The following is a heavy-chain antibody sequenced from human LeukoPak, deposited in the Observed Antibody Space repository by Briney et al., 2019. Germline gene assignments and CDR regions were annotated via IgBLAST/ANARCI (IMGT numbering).Heavy chain of an antibody. Sequence: SETLSLTCTVSGGSISSYYWSWILQPAGKGLEWIGRIYTSGSTNYNASLKSRVSMSVDTSKNQFSLKLSSETAADTAVFYCARENSGSYREFDYWGQGTLVTVSS. CDR2: IYTSGST. V-gene: IGHV4-4*07. CDR3: ARENSGSYREFDY. J-gene: IGHJ4*02. D-gene: IGHD1-26*01. CDR1: GGSISSYY.